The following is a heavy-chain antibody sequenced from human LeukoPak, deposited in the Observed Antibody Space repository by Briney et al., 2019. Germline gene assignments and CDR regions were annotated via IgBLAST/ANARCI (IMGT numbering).Heavy chain of an antibody. Sequence: SETLSLTCAVYGGSFSGYYWSWIRQPPGKGLEWIGEINHSGSTNYNPSLKSRVTISVDTSKNQFSLKLSSVTAADTAVYYCARDKRGSYYDYYYYMDVWGKGTTVTVSS. CDR2: INHSGST. CDR1: GGSFSGYY. CDR3: ARDKRGSYYDYYYYMDV. J-gene: IGHJ6*03. V-gene: IGHV4-34*01. D-gene: IGHD1-26*01.